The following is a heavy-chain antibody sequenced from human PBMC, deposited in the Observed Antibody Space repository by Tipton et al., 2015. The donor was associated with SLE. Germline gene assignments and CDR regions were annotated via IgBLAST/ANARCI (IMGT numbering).Heavy chain of an antibody. V-gene: IGHV1-69*06. CDR2: IIPIFGTP. CDR1: GYSFTSYW. Sequence: QLVQSGAEVKKPGESLRISCKGSGYSFTSYWISWVRQAPGQGLEWMGGIIPIFGTPNYAQKFQGRVTITADKSTSTAYMELSSLRSDDTAVYYCATHRRWSSPLDSWGQGTLVTVSS. CDR3: ATHRRWSSPLDS. D-gene: IGHD2-15*01. J-gene: IGHJ5*01.